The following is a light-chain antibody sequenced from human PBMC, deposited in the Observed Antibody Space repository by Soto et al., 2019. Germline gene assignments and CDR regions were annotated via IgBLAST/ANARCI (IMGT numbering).Light chain of an antibody. CDR1: SSDVGGYNL. CDR2: EGS. Sequence: QSALTQPASVSAAPGQSVTISCTGTSSDVGGYNLVSWYQQHPGKSPKFLIFEGSKRHSGLSNRFSGAKSGNTASLTISGLQPEDEAHYYCCSSAGSFPHVFGTGTKVTVL. CDR3: CSSAGSFPHV. J-gene: IGLJ1*01. V-gene: IGLV2-23*01.